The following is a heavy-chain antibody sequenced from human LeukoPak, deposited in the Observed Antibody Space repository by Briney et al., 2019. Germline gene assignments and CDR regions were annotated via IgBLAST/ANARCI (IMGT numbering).Heavy chain of an antibody. CDR2: ISGSGGST. Sequence: GGSLRLSGAASGFTFSSYAMSWVRQAPGKGLEWASAISGSGGSTYYADSVKGRFTISRDNSKNTLYLQMNSLRAEDTAVYYCAKEGYSSSSWGGYGMDVWGQGTTVTVSS. D-gene: IGHD6-6*01. CDR3: AKEGYSSSSWGGYGMDV. V-gene: IGHV3-23*01. CDR1: GFTFSSYA. J-gene: IGHJ6*02.